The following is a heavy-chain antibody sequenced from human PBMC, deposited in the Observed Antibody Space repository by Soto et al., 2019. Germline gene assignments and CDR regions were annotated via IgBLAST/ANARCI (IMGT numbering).Heavy chain of an antibody. CDR3: ASHAGAPYDSSGYNYALDY. Sequence: GEALKISCKGSGYGFRNNWITWVRQMPGKGLEWMGRIDLTDSYISYSPSFQGHVSFSADTSINTAYLQWSSLRASDTAMYYCASHAGAPYDSSGYNYALDYWGQGTPVTVSS. J-gene: IGHJ4*02. V-gene: IGHV5-10-1*01. CDR1: GYGFRNNW. CDR2: IDLTDSYI. D-gene: IGHD3-22*01.